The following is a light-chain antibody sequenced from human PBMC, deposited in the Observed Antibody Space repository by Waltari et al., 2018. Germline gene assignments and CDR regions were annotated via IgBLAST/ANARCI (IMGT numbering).Light chain of an antibody. CDR2: WAS. V-gene: IGKV4-1*01. J-gene: IGKJ1*01. Sequence: DIVLTQYPDSLAVSLGERATISCWSSQRVLYTSNNKYYLTWYQQKPGQPPRLLIYWASTRQTVVPDRFSGSVAGTEFTLTLSSLQAEDVAVYYCHQYYTIPPWTFGQGTKVEI. CDR3: HQYYTIPPWT. CDR1: QRVLYTSNNKYY.